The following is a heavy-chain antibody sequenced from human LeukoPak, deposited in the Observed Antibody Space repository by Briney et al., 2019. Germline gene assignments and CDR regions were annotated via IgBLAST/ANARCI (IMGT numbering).Heavy chain of an antibody. Sequence: PGGSLRLSCAASGFTFSTYSMNWVRQAPGKGLEWVANIKQDGSEKYYVDSVKGRFTISRDNAKNSLFLLMNSLRAEDTAVYYCARDWQWQQLDGDAFDIWGQGTMVTVSS. J-gene: IGHJ3*02. V-gene: IGHV3-7*01. CDR2: IKQDGSEK. CDR1: GFTFSTYS. CDR3: ARDWQWQQLDGDAFDI. D-gene: IGHD6-13*01.